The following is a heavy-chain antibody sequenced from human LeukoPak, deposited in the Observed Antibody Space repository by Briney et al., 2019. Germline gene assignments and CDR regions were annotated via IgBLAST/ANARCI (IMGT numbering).Heavy chain of an antibody. D-gene: IGHD3-10*01. Sequence: GRPLRLSCAASGLTFSNYGMHWVRQAPGKGLEWVAVIWYDGSKKYYADSVKGRFTISRDNSKNTLYLQMNSLRGEDTAVYYCARVIYGSGSYYSDYWGQGTLVTVSS. CDR2: IWYDGSKK. CDR3: ARVIYGSGSYYSDY. J-gene: IGHJ4*02. CDR1: GLTFSNYG. V-gene: IGHV3-33*01.